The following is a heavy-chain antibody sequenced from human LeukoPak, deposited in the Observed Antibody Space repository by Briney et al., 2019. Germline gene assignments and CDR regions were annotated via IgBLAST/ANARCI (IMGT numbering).Heavy chain of an antibody. CDR1: GGTFSSYA. Sequence: SVKVSCRASGGTFSSYAISWVRQAPGQGLEWMGGIIPIFGTANYAQKFQGRVSITADESTSTAYMELSSLRSEDTAVYYCARDVVVAATVYYGMDVWGQGTTVTVSS. CDR3: ARDVVVAATVYYGMDV. CDR2: IIPIFGTA. J-gene: IGHJ6*02. D-gene: IGHD2-15*01. V-gene: IGHV1-69*01.